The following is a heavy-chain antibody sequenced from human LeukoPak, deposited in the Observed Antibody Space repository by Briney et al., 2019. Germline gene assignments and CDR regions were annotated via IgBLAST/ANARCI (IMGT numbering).Heavy chain of an antibody. CDR2: IRVYNGNT. CDR1: GYTFTSYG. J-gene: IGHJ5*02. V-gene: IGHV1-18*01. CDR3: AREGSLAFDP. Sequence: VSVKVSCKASGYTFTSYGISWVRQAPGQGLEWMGWIRVYNGNTNYAQNFQGRVTMTTDTSTSTAYMELRSLRSDDTAVYYCAREGSLAFDPWGQGTLVTVSS.